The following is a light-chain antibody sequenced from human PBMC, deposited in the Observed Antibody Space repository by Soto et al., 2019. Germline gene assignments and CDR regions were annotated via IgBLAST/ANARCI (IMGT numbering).Light chain of an antibody. J-gene: IGKJ5*01. CDR2: AAS. Sequence: QMTQSLPTLSSPVKKTVTITCRASQSINRWLAWYQQKPGKAPKLLIYAASSLQSGVPSRFSGSGSGTDFTLTISSRQPEDFATYYCQQANSFPTTFGQGTRLE. CDR1: QSINRW. V-gene: IGKV1-12*01. CDR3: QQANSFPTT.